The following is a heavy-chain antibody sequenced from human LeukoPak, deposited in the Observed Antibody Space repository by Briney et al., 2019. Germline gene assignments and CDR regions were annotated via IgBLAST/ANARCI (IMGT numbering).Heavy chain of an antibody. CDR3: ARPRGYSGYDFFDY. V-gene: IGHV1-2*02. J-gene: IGHJ4*02. CDR1: GYTFTGYY. D-gene: IGHD5-12*01. CDR2: INPNSGGT. Sequence: ASVKVSCKASGYTFTGYYMHWVRQAPGQGLEWMGWINPNSGGTNYAQKFQGRVTMTRDTSISTAYMELSRLRSDDTAVYYCARPRGYSGYDFFDYWGQGTLVTVSS.